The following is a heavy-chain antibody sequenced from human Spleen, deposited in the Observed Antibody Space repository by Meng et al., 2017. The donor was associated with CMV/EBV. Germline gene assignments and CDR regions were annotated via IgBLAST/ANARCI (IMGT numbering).Heavy chain of an antibody. CDR3: ARASDIVVVPAAMGWFDP. CDR2: IYHSGST. Sequence: GSLRLSCAVSGGSISNRNCWSRVRQPPGKGMEWVGEIYHSGSTNYNPSLKCRFTISVDKSKNQFSLKLSYVTAADTAVYYCARASDIVVVPAAMGWFDPWGQGTLVTVSS. CDR1: GGSISNRNC. J-gene: IGHJ5*02. V-gene: IGHV4-4*02. D-gene: IGHD2-2*01.